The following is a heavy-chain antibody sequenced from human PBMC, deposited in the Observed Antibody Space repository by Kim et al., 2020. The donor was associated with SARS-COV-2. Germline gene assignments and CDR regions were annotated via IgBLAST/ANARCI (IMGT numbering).Heavy chain of an antibody. CDR1: GGSISSYY. CDR2: IYTSGST. D-gene: IGHD2-2*02. V-gene: IGHV4-4*07. Sequence: SETLSLTCTVSGGSISSYYWSWIRQPAGKGLEWIGRIYTSGSTNYNPSLKSRVTMSVDTSKNQFSLKLSSVTAADTAVYYCARDSEYCSSTSCYIGAKYYYGMDVWGQGTTVTVSS. CDR3: ARDSEYCSSTSCYIGAKYYYGMDV. J-gene: IGHJ6*02.